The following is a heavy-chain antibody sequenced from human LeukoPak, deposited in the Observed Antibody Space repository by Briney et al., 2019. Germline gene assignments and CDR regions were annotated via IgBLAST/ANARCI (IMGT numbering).Heavy chain of an antibody. CDR1: GGTFSSYA. J-gene: IGHJ4*02. V-gene: IGHV1-69*06. CDR2: IIPIFGTA. Sequence: SVKVSCKASGGTFSSYAISWVRQAPGQGLEWMGGIIPIFGTANYAQKFQGRVTITADKSMSTAYMELSSLRSEDTAVYYCARGGGDGYNSLDYWGQGTLVTVSS. D-gene: IGHD5-24*01. CDR3: ARGGGDGYNSLDY.